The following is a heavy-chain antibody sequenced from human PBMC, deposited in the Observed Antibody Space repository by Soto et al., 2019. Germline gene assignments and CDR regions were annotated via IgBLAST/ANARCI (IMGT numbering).Heavy chain of an antibody. Sequence: QVQLVQSGAEVKKPGASVKVSCKASGYTFTSYGISWVRQAPGQGLEWMGWISAYNGNTKYVQKFQGRVTMTTDTSSSTAYMELRSLRSDDTAMYYCARDAAAGLNDYWGQGTLVTVSS. D-gene: IGHD6-13*01. CDR3: ARDAAAGLNDY. CDR2: ISAYNGNT. J-gene: IGHJ4*02. V-gene: IGHV1-18*01. CDR1: GYTFTSYG.